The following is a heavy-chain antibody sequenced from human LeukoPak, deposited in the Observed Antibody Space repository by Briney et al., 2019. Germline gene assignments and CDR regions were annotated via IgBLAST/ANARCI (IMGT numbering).Heavy chain of an antibody. Sequence: SETLSLTCAVYGGSFSGYYWSWIRQPPGKGLEWIGEINHSGSTNYNPSLKSRVTISVDTSKNQFCLKLSSVTAADTAVYYCARGTRLEAASEPYYFDYWGQGTLVTVSS. V-gene: IGHV4-34*01. D-gene: IGHD1-1*01. CDR2: INHSGST. J-gene: IGHJ4*02. CDR3: ARGTRLEAASEPYYFDY. CDR1: GGSFSGYY.